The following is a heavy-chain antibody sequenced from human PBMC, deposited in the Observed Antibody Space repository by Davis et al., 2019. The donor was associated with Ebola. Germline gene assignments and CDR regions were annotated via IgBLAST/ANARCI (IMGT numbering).Heavy chain of an antibody. V-gene: IGHV3-30*03. CDR1: GFTFSSYA. Sequence: GESLKISCAASGFTFSSYAMSWVRQAPGKGLEWVAVISYDGSNKYYADSVKGRFTISRDNSKNTLYLQMNSLRAEDTAVYYCARVRVAAAGAYNWFDPWGQGTLVTVSS. CDR2: ISYDGSNK. J-gene: IGHJ5*02. D-gene: IGHD6-13*01. CDR3: ARVRVAAAGAYNWFDP.